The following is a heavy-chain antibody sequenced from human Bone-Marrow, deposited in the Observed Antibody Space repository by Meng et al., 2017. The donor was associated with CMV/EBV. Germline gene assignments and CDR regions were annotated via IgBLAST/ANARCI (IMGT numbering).Heavy chain of an antibody. V-gene: IGHV3-15*01. CDR3: TTDYVLTYYDFWSGYPPFDY. Sequence: GESLKISCAASGFTFSNAWMSWVRQAPGKGLEWVGRIKSKTDGGTTDYAAPVKGRFTISRDDSKNTLYLQMNSLKTEDTAVYYCTTDYVLTYYDFWSGYPPFDYWGQRTLVTVSS. J-gene: IGHJ4*02. CDR1: GFTFSNAW. CDR2: IKSKTDGGTT. D-gene: IGHD3-3*01.